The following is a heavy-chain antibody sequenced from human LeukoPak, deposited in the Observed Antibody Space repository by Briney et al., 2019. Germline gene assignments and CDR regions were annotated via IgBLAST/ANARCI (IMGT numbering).Heavy chain of an antibody. CDR3: ARDVIWGDYYDSSAYYYV. CDR1: GFTFSRYE. V-gene: IGHV3-48*03. J-gene: IGHJ4*02. CDR2: ISSSGSTI. Sequence: PGGSLRLSCAASGFTFSRYEMNWVRQAPGKGLEWVSYISSSGSTIYYADSVKGRFTISRDNAKNSLYLQMNSLRAEDTAVYYCARDVIWGDYYDSSAYYYVWGQGTLVTVSS. D-gene: IGHD3-22*01.